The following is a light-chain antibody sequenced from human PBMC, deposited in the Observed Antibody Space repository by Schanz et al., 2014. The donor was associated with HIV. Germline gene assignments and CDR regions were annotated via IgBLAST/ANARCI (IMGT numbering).Light chain of an antibody. J-gene: IGLJ3*02. Sequence: QSALTQPPSASGSPGQSVTISCTGTSSDVGGYNYVSWYQQHPGKAPKVVVYGVFDRPSGVSNRFSGSKSGNTASLTISGLQAEDEADYYCSSYTSSTRVFGGGTKLTVL. CDR1: SSDVGGYNY. V-gene: IGLV2-14*01. CDR3: SSYTSSTRV. CDR2: GVF.